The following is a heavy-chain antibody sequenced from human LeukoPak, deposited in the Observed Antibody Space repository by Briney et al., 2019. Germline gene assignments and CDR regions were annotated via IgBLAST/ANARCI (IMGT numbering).Heavy chain of an antibody. CDR3: ARVTVAAYYYDSSGYNYFDY. CDR1: GFTFSSYS. Sequence: PGGSLRLSCAASGFTFSSYSMNWVRQAPGKGLEWVSYISSSGSTIYYADSVKGRFTISRDNAKNSLYLQMNSLRAEDTAVYYCARVTVAAYYYDSSGYNYFDYWGQGTLVTVSS. D-gene: IGHD3-22*01. V-gene: IGHV3-48*04. CDR2: ISSSGSTI. J-gene: IGHJ4*02.